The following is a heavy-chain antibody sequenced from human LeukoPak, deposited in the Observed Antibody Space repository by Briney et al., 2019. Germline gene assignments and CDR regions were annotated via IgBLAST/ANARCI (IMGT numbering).Heavy chain of an antibody. CDR1: GGTFSSYA. Sequence: ASVKVSCKASGGTFSSYAISWVLQAPGQGLEWMGGIIPIFGTANYAQKFQGRVTITTDESTSTAYMELSSLRSEDTAVYYCAVSYSSSPYYYYMDVWGKGTTVTVSS. V-gene: IGHV1-69*05. CDR2: IIPIFGTA. D-gene: IGHD6-13*01. CDR3: AVSYSSSPYYYYMDV. J-gene: IGHJ6*03.